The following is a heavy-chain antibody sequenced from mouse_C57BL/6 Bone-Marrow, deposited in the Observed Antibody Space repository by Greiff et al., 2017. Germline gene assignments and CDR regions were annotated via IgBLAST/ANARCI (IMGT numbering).Heavy chain of an antibody. V-gene: IGHV1-50*01. CDR2: IDPSDSYT. J-gene: IGHJ4*01. CDR1: GYTFTSYW. Sequence: QVQLQQPGAELVKPGASVKLSCKASGYTFTSYWMQWVKQRPGQGLEWIGEIDPSDSYTNYNQKFKGKATLTVDTSSSTAYMQLSSLTSEDSAVYYCARSAMDHWGQGTSVTVSS. CDR3: ARSAMDH.